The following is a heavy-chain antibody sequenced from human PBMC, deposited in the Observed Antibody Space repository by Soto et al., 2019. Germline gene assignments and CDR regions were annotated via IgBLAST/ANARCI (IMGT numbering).Heavy chain of an antibody. CDR1: GVSFSGHY. D-gene: IGHD3-10*01. CDR2: IYYSGTS. J-gene: IGHJ4*02. V-gene: IGHV4-59*04. CDR3: NEMGGEWVPGD. Sequence: ASETLSLTCAVSGVSFSGHYWTWIRQPPGKGLEWIGEIYYSGTSYSYPSLKGRVTMSVDTSKNQFSMRLSSVTAAGPAVYYCNEMGGEWVPGDWGRGTWVTVSS.